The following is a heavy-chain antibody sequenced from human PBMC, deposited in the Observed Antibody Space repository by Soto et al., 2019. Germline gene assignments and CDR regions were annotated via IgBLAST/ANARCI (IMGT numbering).Heavy chain of an antibody. CDR3: ARTPRYYYDSSGEFDY. Sequence: SETLSLTCAVYGGSFSGYYWSWIRQPPGKGLEWIGEINHSGSTNYNPSLKSRVTISVDTSKNQFSLKLSSVTAADTAVYYCARTPRYYYDSSGEFDYWGQGTLVTVSA. CDR1: GGSFSGYY. J-gene: IGHJ4*02. CDR2: INHSGST. V-gene: IGHV4-34*01. D-gene: IGHD3-22*01.